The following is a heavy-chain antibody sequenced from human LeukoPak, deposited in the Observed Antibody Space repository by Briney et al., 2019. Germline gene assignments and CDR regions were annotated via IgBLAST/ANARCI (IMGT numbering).Heavy chain of an antibody. D-gene: IGHD2-2*01. CDR1: GGTFSSYA. CDR2: ISAYNGNT. CDR3: ARASPLSPIVVVPAAMAV. J-gene: IGHJ6*02. Sequence: EASVKVSCKASGGTFSSYAISWVRQAPGQGLEWMGWISAYNGNTNYAQKLQGRVTMTTDTSTSTAYMELRSLRSDDTAVYYCARASPLSPIVVVPAAMAVWGQGTTVTVSS. V-gene: IGHV1-18*01.